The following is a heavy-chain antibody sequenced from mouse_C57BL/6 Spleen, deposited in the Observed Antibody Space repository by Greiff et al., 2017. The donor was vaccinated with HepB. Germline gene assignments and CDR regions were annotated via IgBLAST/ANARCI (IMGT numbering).Heavy chain of an antibody. J-gene: IGHJ2*01. CDR1: GYTFTSYG. Sequence: QVQLQQSGAELARPGASVKLSCKASGYTFTSYGISWVKQRTGQGLEWIGEIYPRSGNTYYNEKFKGKATLTADKSSSTAYMELRSLTSEDSAVYFCARGGNDYDNFDYWGQGTTLTVSS. V-gene: IGHV1-81*01. CDR2: IYPRSGNT. CDR3: ARGGNDYDNFDY. D-gene: IGHD2-4*01.